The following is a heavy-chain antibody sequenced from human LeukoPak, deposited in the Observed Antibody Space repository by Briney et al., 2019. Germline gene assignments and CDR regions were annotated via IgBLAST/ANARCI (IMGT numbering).Heavy chain of an antibody. CDR3: AKGLHTMIVVVPLDAFDI. J-gene: IGHJ3*02. D-gene: IGHD3-22*01. CDR2: ISWNSGSI. Sequence: GGSLRLSCAASGFTFDDYAMHWVRQAPGKGLEWVSGISWNSGSIGYADSVKGRFTISRDNAKNSLYLQMNSLRAEDTALYYCAKGLHTMIVVVPLDAFDIWGQGTMVTVSS. V-gene: IGHV3-9*01. CDR1: GFTFDDYA.